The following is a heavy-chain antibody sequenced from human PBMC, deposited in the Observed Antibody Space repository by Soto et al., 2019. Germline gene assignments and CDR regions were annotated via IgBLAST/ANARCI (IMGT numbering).Heavy chain of an antibody. D-gene: IGHD2-15*01. CDR2: ISASGGDT. V-gene: IGHV3-23*01. J-gene: IGHJ4*02. CDR3: SSDRVRVILLFLTDHPSAFDF. CDR1: GCTFSSHV. Sequence: PGGSLRLSCAASGCTFSSHVMSWVRQAPGKGLEWVSSISASGGDTYYADSAKGLFTISRDNSDTTLYLQIHSLSAEDTAEYYFSSDRVRVILLFLTDHPSAFDFWGQGARVTVSS.